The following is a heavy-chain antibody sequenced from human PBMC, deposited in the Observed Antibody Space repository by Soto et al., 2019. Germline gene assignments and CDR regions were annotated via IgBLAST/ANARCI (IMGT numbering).Heavy chain of an antibody. CDR3: ARIRNYYDSSGYLHFDY. CDR2: ISSSGSTI. V-gene: IGHV3-11*01. J-gene: IGHJ4*02. CDR1: GFSFSDYY. Sequence: GSLTLSCAASGFSFSDYYMSWIRQAPGKGLEWVSYISSSGSTIYYADSVKGRFTISRDNAKNSLYLQMNSLRAEDTAVYYCARIRNYYDSSGYLHFDYWGQGTLVTVSS. D-gene: IGHD3-22*01.